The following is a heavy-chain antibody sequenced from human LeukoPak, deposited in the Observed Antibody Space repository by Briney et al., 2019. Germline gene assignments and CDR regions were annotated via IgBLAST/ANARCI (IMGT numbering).Heavy chain of an antibody. CDR3: ARQDRDYYGSGSYYRHFDC. V-gene: IGHV4-39*01. D-gene: IGHD3-10*01. CDR2: IYYSGST. CDR1: GGSLSSSSYS. J-gene: IGHJ4*02. Sequence: SETLSLTCTVSGGSLSSSSYSWGWIRQPPGKGLEWIGSIYYSGSTSYNPFLKSRVTISVDTSKNQFSLKLSSVTAADTAVYYCARQDRDYYGSGSYYRHFDCWGQGTLVTVSS.